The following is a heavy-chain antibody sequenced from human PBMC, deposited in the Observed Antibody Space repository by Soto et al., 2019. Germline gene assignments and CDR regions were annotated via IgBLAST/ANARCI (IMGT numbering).Heavy chain of an antibody. Sequence: AGGSLRLSCAASGFTFSSYAMSWVRQAPGKGLEWVSAISGSGGSTYYADSVKGRLTISRDNAKNTLYLQMNSLRAEDTAVYYCARAYYYDSSGYYYVLGLGAFDIWGQGKMVTVSS. CDR1: GFTFSSYA. V-gene: IGHV3-23*01. CDR3: ARAYYYDSSGYYYVLGLGAFDI. CDR2: ISGSGGST. D-gene: IGHD3-22*01. J-gene: IGHJ3*02.